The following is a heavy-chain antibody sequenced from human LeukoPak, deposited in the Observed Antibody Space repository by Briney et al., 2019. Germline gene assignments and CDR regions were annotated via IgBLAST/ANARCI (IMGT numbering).Heavy chain of an antibody. CDR3: ARDLHYYDSSGFATNAFDI. CDR2: INPSGGST. J-gene: IGHJ3*02. D-gene: IGHD3-22*01. Sequence: ASVKVSCKASGYTFTSYYMHWVRQAPGQGLEWMGIINPSGGSTSYAQKFQGRVTRTRDTSTSTVYMELSSLRSEDTAVYYCARDLHYYDSSGFATNAFDIWGQGTMVTVSS. V-gene: IGHV1-46*01. CDR1: GYTFTSYY.